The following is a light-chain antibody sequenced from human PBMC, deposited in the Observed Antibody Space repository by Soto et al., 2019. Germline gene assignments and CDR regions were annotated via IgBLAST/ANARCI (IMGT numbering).Light chain of an antibody. CDR3: CSYSSSRALPYV. CDR2: DVT. J-gene: IGLJ1*01. CDR1: SNDVGDYNY. Sequence: QSALTQPASVSGSPGQSIAISCTGTSNDVGDYNYVSWYQQYPGKAPKLIIHDVTTRPSGVSGRFAGSKSGNTASLTISGLQPEDEADYYCCSYSSSRALPYVFGTGTKLTVL. V-gene: IGLV2-14*01.